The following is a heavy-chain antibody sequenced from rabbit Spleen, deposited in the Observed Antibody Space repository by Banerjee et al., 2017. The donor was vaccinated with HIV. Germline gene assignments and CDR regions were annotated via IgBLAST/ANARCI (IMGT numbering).Heavy chain of an antibody. V-gene: IGHV1S45*01. CDR3: GTVENSYDYFDL. CDR1: GFSFSSGYW. D-gene: IGHD6-1*01. J-gene: IGHJ4*01. CDR2: IYAGSTGYT. Sequence: QQQLEESGGDLVKPEGSLTLTCTASGFSFSSGYWIYWVRQAPGKGLEWIACIYAGSTGYTHYASWAKGRFTISKTSSTTVTLQMTSLTAADTATYFCGTVENSYDYFDLWGPGTLVTVS.